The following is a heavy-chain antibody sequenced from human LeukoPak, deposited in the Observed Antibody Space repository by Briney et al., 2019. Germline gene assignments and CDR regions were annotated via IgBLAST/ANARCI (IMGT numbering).Heavy chain of an antibody. CDR3: ARDQLGYSIAAEKALRTPSYYFDY. Sequence: EASVKVSCKASGYTFTSYYMHWVRQAPGQGLEWMGIINPSGGSTSYAQKFQGRVTMTRDTSTSTVYMELSSLRSEDTAVYYCARDQLGYSIAAEKALRTPSYYFDYWGQGTLVTVSS. D-gene: IGHD6-13*01. CDR1: GYTFTSYY. J-gene: IGHJ4*02. CDR2: INPSGGST. V-gene: IGHV1-46*01.